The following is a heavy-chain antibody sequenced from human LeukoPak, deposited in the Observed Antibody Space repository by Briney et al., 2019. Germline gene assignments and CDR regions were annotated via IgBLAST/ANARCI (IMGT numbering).Heavy chain of an antibody. CDR3: ARDPGSSSWDDAFDI. CDR1: GGSITSSSYY. D-gene: IGHD6-13*01. J-gene: IGHJ3*02. V-gene: IGHV4-39*07. CDR2: FYHSGST. Sequence: SETLSLTCTVSGGSITSSSYYWGWIRQPPGKGLQWIGSFYHSGSTNYNPSLKSRVTISVDKSKNQFSLKLSSVTAADTAVYYCARDPGSSSWDDAFDIWGQGTMVTVSS.